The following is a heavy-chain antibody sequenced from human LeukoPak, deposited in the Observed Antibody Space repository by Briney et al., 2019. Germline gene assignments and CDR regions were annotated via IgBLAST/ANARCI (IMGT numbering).Heavy chain of an antibody. CDR3: ARDRIWRSSSSWFDP. V-gene: IGHV1-2*06. CDR2: INPNSGGT. CDR1: GYTFSGYY. Sequence: ASLKVSCKASGYTFSGYYMHLVRQAPRQGLKWMGRINPNSGGTNYAQKFQGRVTMTRDTSISTAYMELSRLRSDDTAVYYCARDRIWRSSSSWFDPWGQGTLVTVSS. J-gene: IGHJ5*02. D-gene: IGHD6-13*01.